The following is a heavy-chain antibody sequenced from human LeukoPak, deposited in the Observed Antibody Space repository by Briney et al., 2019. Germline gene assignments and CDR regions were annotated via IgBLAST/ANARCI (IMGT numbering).Heavy chain of an antibody. CDR1: GGSISSYY. Sequence: SPSETLSLTCTVSGGSISSYYWSWIRQPPGKGLEWIGEINHSGSTNYNPSLKSRVTISVDTSKNQFSLKLSSVTAADTAVYYCASQGESSSWYLDYWGQGTLVTVSS. D-gene: IGHD6-13*01. CDR2: INHSGST. V-gene: IGHV4-34*01. CDR3: ASQGESSSWYLDY. J-gene: IGHJ4*02.